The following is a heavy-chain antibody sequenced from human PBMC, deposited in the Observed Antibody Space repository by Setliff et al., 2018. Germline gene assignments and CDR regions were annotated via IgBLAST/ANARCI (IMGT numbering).Heavy chain of an antibody. V-gene: IGHV3-48*01. Sequence: GGSLRLSCAASRFTFSNYAMSWVRQAPGKGLEWVSYITRSSSPKYYADSVKGRFTISRENSRNFLYQQMNSLRPEDMAVYYCVRGGRGSSTSCYGYYFDYWGQGTLVTVSS. D-gene: IGHD2-2*01. CDR3: VRGGRGSSTSCYGYYFDY. J-gene: IGHJ4*02. CDR1: RFTFSNYA. CDR2: ITRSSSPK.